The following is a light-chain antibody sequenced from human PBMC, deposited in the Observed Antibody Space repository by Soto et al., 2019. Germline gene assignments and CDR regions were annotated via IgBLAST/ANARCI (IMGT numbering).Light chain of an antibody. Sequence: QSALTQPASVSGSPGQSITISCTGTTSDVGSYNYVSWYQQRPGKAPKLMIHEVSNRPSGVSNRFSGSKSGNTASLTVSGLQAEDEAVYYCSSFTSTSTYVLFGGGTKVTVL. CDR3: SSFTSTSTYVL. CDR1: TSDVGSYNY. CDR2: EVS. J-gene: IGLJ2*01. V-gene: IGLV2-14*03.